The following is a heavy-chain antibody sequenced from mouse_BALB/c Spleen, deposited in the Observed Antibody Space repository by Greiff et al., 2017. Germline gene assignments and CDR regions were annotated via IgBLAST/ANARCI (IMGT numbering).Heavy chain of an antibody. Sequence: EVKLVESGGDLVKPGGSLKLSCAASGFTFSSYGMSWVRQTPDKRLEWVATISSGGSYTYYPDSVKGRFTISRDNAKNTLYLQMSSLKSEDTAMYYCARHGYGNYVNYFDYWGQGTTLTVSS. D-gene: IGHD2-10*02. CDR3: ARHGYGNYVNYFDY. J-gene: IGHJ2*01. CDR2: ISSGGSYT. V-gene: IGHV5-6*01. CDR1: GFTFSSYG.